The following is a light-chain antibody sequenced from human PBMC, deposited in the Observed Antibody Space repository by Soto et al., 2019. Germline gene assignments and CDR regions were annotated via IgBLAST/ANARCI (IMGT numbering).Light chain of an antibody. CDR3: QQTRSYPST. J-gene: IGKJ4*01. Sequence: IQFTHSRSSLSASVGDSVTITCRASQGITSYLAWYQQKPGKAPNLLIYGASTLQSGVPSRFSGSGSGTDFTLTINSLQAEDFATYYCQQTRSYPSTLGGGTKVDIK. CDR2: GAS. V-gene: IGKV1-9*01. CDR1: QGITSY.